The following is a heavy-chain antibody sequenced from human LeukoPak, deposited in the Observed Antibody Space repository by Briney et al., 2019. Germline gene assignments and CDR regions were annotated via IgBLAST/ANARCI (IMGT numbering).Heavy chain of an antibody. CDR2: IFTTENT. CDR3: ARGGDVYKLGNF. Sequence: KASETLSLTCTVSGGYIGSYYWSWIRQPAGKGLEWIGRIFTTENTDYNPSLKSRVTMSVDMSTSQFTLRLTSVTAADTAVYFCARGGDVYKLGNFWGQGTLVTVSS. J-gene: IGHJ4*02. D-gene: IGHD5-24*01. V-gene: IGHV4-4*07. CDR1: GGYIGSYY.